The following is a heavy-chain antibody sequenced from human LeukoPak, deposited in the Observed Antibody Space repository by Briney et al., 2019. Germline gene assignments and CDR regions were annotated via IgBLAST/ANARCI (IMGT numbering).Heavy chain of an antibody. CDR3: ARVNRVRSIDAFDI. CDR1: GGSISSYY. J-gene: IGHJ3*02. D-gene: IGHD1-14*01. Sequence: SETLSLTCTVSGGSISSYYWSWIRQPPGKGLEWIGYIYYSGSTNYNPSLKSRVTISVDTSKNQFSLKLSSVTAADTAVYYCARVNRVRSIDAFDIWGQGKMVTVSS. V-gene: IGHV4-59*01. CDR2: IYYSGST.